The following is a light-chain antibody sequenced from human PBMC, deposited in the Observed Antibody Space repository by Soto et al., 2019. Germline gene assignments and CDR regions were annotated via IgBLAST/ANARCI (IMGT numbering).Light chain of an antibody. CDR3: GTWDSTLSGV. CDR2: DND. J-gene: IGLJ1*01. CDR1: SSNIGNNY. V-gene: IGLV1-51*01. Sequence: QSVLTQPPSVSAAPGQKVTISCSGSSSNIGNNYVSWYQHLPGAAPKLIIDDNDKRSSGIPDRFSGSKSGTSATLDITGLQTGDEADYYCGTWDSTLSGVFGTGTKVTVL.